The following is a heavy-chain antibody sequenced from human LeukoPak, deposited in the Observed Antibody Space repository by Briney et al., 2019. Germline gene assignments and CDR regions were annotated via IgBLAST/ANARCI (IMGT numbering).Heavy chain of an antibody. D-gene: IGHD6-13*01. CDR2: IRQDGGEK. V-gene: IGHV3-7*01. Sequence: AGSLRLSCAVSGFTFTDYWMNWVRQAPGKGLEWVASIRQDGGEKSYVASVKGRFTISRDNTKRSLYLQINSRRAEDTAVYYCARDGTAAGLYFDLWGRGTLVSVSS. CDR3: ARDGTAAGLYFDL. J-gene: IGHJ4*01. CDR1: GFTFTDYW.